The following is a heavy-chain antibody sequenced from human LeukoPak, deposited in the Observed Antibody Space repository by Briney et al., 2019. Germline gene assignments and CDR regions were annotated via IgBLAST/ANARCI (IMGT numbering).Heavy chain of an antibody. CDR2: INQDGSEK. CDR3: ARDSRENYYGWDPQGY. J-gene: IGHJ4*02. V-gene: IGHV3-7*01. CDR1: GFIFSSHW. Sequence: GGSVRLSCAACGFIFSSHWMNWVRQARGKGLEWVANINQDGSEKYYVDSVKGRFTISRNNAKNSLYLQMNSLRAEDTAVYYCARDSRENYYGWDPQGYWGQGTLVTVSS. D-gene: IGHD1-26*01.